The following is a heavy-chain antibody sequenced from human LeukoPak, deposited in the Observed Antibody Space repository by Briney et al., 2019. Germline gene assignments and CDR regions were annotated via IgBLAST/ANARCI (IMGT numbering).Heavy chain of an antibody. CDR2: IDSGGRT. J-gene: IGHJ4*02. D-gene: IGHD3-22*01. Sequence: GGSLRLSCAAPGFTVSSNYMNWVRQAPGKGLEWVSVIDSGGRTFYADSVKGRFTISRDNSKNTLYLQMNSLRAEDTAVYYCARGHYYDSSGLDYWGQGTLVTVSS. V-gene: IGHV3-66*02. CDR3: ARGHYYDSSGLDY. CDR1: GFTVSSNY.